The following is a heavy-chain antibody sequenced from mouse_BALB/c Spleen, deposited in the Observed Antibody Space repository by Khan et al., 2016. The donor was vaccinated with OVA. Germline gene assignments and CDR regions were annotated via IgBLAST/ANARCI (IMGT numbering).Heavy chain of an antibody. CDR3: ARSRGGYYDSSAGFTY. CDR1: GFSLTSYG. V-gene: IGHV2-4-1*01. Sequence: VQFQESGPGLVQPSQSLSITCTVSGFSLTSYGVHWVRQSPGKGLEWLGVIWSGGITDYNAAFISRLSIIKDISKSQALFKMNSLQPDDTALYYCARSRGGYYDSSAGFTYWGRATQVTVSA. J-gene: IGHJ3*01. CDR2: IWSGGIT. D-gene: IGHD1-1*01.